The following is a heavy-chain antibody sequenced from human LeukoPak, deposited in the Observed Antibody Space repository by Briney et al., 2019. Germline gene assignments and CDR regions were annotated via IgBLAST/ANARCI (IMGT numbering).Heavy chain of an antibody. CDR1: GYTFTSYA. CDR2: IIPIFGTA. D-gene: IGHD2-15*01. CDR3: ATSKPNCSGGSCYRGYFDY. Sequence: SVKVSCKASGYTFTSYAISWVRQAPGQGLEWMGRIIPIFGTANYAQKFQGRVTITTDESTSTAYMELSSLRSVDTAVYYCATSKPNCSGGSCYRGYFDYWGQGTLVTVSS. V-gene: IGHV1-69*05. J-gene: IGHJ4*02.